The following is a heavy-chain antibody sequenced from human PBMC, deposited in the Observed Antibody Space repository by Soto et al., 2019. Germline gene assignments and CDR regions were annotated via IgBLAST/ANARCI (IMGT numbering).Heavy chain of an antibody. J-gene: IGHJ4*02. V-gene: IGHV3-49*03. Sequence: GGSLRLSCSPSGFVFADYGLNWFRQAPGKGLEWVGFIRSVPYGGTTEYAASVKGRFTISVDVSKSIGYLQMNSLQTEATAVYFCTRMDSGYAIFDDWGQGTLVTVSS. D-gene: IGHD5-12*01. CDR2: IRSVPYGGTT. CDR3: TRMDSGYAIFDD. CDR1: GFVFADYG.